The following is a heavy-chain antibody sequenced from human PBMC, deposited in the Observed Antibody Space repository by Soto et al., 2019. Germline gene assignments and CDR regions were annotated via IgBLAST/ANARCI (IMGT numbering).Heavy chain of an antibody. CDR2: IYYSGST. Sequence: SETLSLTCTVSGGSISSGGYYWSWIRQHPGKGLERIGYIYYSGSTYYNPSLKSRVTISVDTSKNQFSLKLSSVTAADTAVYYCARVRITIFGVAKYYFDYWGQGTLVTSPQ. CDR3: ARVRITIFGVAKYYFDY. V-gene: IGHV4-31*03. D-gene: IGHD3-3*01. CDR1: GGSISSGGYY. J-gene: IGHJ4*02.